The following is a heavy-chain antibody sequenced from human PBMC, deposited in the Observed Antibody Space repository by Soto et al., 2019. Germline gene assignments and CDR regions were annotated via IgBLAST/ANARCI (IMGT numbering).Heavy chain of an antibody. D-gene: IGHD4-17*01. CDR1: GFTFSDYY. Sequence: PGGSLRLSCAASGFTFSDYYMSWIRQAPGKGLEWVSYISSSGSTIYYADSVKGRFTISRDNAKNSLYLQMNSLRAEDTAVYYCARGTTVTTWEYDAFDIWGQGTMVTVSS. CDR2: ISSSGSTI. V-gene: IGHV3-11*01. CDR3: ARGTTVTTWEYDAFDI. J-gene: IGHJ3*02.